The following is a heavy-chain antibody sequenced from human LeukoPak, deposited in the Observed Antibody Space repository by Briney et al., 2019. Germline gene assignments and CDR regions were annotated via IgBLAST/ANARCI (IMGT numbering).Heavy chain of an antibody. J-gene: IGHJ4*02. Sequence: GGSLRLSCAASRLTLSNYAMAWVRQAPEKGLEWIAYISSSGSYMYADSVKGRFTISRDNAKNSLYLQMNSLRAENTAVYYCARHNGWYDYWGQGTLVTVSS. V-gene: IGHV3-21*05. CDR1: RLTLSNYA. CDR2: ISSSGSYM. D-gene: IGHD6-19*01. CDR3: ARHNGWYDY.